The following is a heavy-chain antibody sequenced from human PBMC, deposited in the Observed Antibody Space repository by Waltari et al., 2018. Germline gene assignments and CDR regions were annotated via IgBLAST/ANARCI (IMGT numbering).Heavy chain of an antibody. J-gene: IGHJ4*02. CDR2: ISWDGGST. Sequence: EVQLVESGGVVVQPGGSLRLSCAASGFTFDDYTMHWVRQAPGKGLERVSLISWDGGSTYYADSVKGRFTISRDNSKNSLYLQMNSLRTEDTALYYCAKDINAGGSSSASLDYWGQGTLVTVSS. D-gene: IGHD6-6*01. CDR1: GFTFDDYT. V-gene: IGHV3-43*01. CDR3: AKDINAGGSSSASLDY.